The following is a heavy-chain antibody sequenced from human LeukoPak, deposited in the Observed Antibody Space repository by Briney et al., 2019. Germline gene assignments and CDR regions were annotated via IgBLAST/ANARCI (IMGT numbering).Heavy chain of an antibody. D-gene: IGHD1-1*01. CDR3: ARNVTAGFFDY. CDR1: GSSITNDYF. CDR2: IYHSWGI. J-gene: IGHJ4*02. V-gene: IGHV4-38-2*01. Sequence: SETLSLTCAVSGSSITNDYFWGWIRQPPGKGLEWIATIYHSWGIYFNPSLKSRVSISLDVSKNRFSLKLTSLTAADTAIYYCARNVTAGFFDYWGQGILVTVSS.